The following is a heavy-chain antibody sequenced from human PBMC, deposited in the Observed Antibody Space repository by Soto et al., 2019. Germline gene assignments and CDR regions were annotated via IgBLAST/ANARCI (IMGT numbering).Heavy chain of an antibody. D-gene: IGHD6-13*01. CDR1: GFTFSSYS. J-gene: IGHJ4*02. Sequence: GGSLRLSCAASGFTFSSYSMNWVRQAPGKGLEWVSSISSSSSYIYYADSVKGRFTISRDNAKNSLYLQMNSLRAEDTAVYYCARVTSSSWSTLDYWGQGTLVTVSS. V-gene: IGHV3-21*01. CDR2: ISSSSSYI. CDR3: ARVTSSSWSTLDY.